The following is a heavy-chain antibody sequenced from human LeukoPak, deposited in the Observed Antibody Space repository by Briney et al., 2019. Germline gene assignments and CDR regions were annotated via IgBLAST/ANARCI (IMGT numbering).Heavy chain of an antibody. Sequence: GGSLRLSYAASGFTFSTYGMHWVRQAPGKGLEWVAIIWYDGTNKYYADSVKGRFTISRDNSKNTLYLQMNSLTAEDTAVYYCARSTATAGIFDYWGQGTLVTVSS. CDR1: GFTFSTYG. CDR2: IWYDGTNK. D-gene: IGHD6-13*01. J-gene: IGHJ4*02. V-gene: IGHV3-33*01. CDR3: ARSTATAGIFDY.